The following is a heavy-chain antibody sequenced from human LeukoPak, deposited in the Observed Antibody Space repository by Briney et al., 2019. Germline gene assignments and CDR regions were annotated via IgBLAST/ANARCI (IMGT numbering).Heavy chain of an antibody. CDR2: FDPEDGET. D-gene: IGHD6-19*01. J-gene: IGHJ3*02. CDR3: ATLGAVAGRGVDAFDI. Sequence: ASVKVSCKVSGYTLTELSMHWVRQAPGKGLEWMGGFDPEDGETIYAQKFQGRVTMTEDTSTDTAYMELSSLRSEDTAVYYCATLGAVAGRGVDAFDIWGQGTMVTVSS. CDR1: GYTLTELS. V-gene: IGHV1-24*01.